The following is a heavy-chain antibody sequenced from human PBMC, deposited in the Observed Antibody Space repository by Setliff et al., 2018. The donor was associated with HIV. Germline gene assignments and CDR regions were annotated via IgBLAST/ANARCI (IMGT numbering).Heavy chain of an antibody. Sequence: VASVKVSCKASGYPFSGYGISWVRQAPGQGLEWMGWISAYSGDTNYAQKFQGRLTMTTDTSTSTAYMELRSLRSDDTAVYFCARLIHTGLLYFDFWGLGTLVTVS. D-gene: IGHD2-8*02. J-gene: IGHJ4*02. CDR1: GYPFSGYG. CDR2: ISAYSGDT. V-gene: IGHV1-18*01. CDR3: ARLIHTGLLYFDF.